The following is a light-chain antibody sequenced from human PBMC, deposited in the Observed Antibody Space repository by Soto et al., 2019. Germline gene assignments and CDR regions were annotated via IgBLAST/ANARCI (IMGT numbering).Light chain of an antibody. J-gene: IGKJ3*01. CDR3: QQYNSSLVT. Sequence: DIQMTQSASTLSASVGDRVTITCRASQSISSWLAWYQQKPGKAPKLLIYKASSLESGVPSRFSGSGSGTEFTLTISSLQPDDFATYYCQQYNSSLVTFGPGTKVDIK. CDR2: KAS. V-gene: IGKV1-5*03. CDR1: QSISSW.